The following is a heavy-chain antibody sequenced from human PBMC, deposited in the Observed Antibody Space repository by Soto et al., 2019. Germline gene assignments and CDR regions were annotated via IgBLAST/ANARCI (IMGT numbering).Heavy chain of an antibody. J-gene: IGHJ6*02. Sequence: GGSLRLSCAASGFTFGSYAMHWVRQAPGKGLEWVAVISYDGSNKYYADSVKGRFTISRDNSKNTLYLQMNSLRAEDTAVYYCARRGGVCYSCMDVWGQGTTVTVSS. V-gene: IGHV3-30-3*01. CDR3: ARRGGVCYSCMDV. D-gene: IGHD2-8*01. CDR1: GFTFGSYA. CDR2: ISYDGSNK.